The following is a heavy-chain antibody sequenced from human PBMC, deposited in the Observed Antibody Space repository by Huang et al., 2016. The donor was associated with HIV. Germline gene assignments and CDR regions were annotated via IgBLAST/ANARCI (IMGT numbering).Heavy chain of an antibody. J-gene: IGHJ5*02. D-gene: IGHD3-10*01. Sequence: QLQLQESGPGLVKPSEPLSLTCTVSGASIRRSTSYWGGIRHPQGKGLEWVGGIYCSGTNYKTPSLKRRVTISVDTSKNQLGVKLSAVTAADTAVYYCARQSNQYYYGSGSHNWFDPWGQGTLVTVSS. CDR3: ARQSNQYYYGSGSHNWFDP. V-gene: IGHV4-39*01. CDR2: IYCSGTN. CDR1: GASIRRSTSY.